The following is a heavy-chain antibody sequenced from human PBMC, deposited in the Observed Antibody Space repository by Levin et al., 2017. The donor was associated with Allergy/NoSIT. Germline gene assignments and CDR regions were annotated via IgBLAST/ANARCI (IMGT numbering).Heavy chain of an antibody. Sequence: GGSLRLSCAASGFTFSSYAMHWVRQAPGKGLEWVAVISYDGSNKYYADSVKGRFTISRDNSKNTLYLQMNSLRAEDTAVYYCAGGIAAAGPFDYWGQGTLVTVSS. CDR2: ISYDGSNK. D-gene: IGHD6-13*01. V-gene: IGHV3-30-3*01. J-gene: IGHJ4*02. CDR3: AGGIAAAGPFDY. CDR1: GFTFSSYA.